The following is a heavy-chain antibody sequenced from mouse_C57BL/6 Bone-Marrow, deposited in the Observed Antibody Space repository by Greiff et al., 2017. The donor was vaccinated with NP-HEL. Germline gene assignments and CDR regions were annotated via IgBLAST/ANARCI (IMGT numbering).Heavy chain of an antibody. CDR1: GYTFTSYG. D-gene: IGHD2-2*01. V-gene: IGHV1-81*01. CDR2: IYPRSGNT. Sequence: VQLQESGAELARPGASVKLSCKASGYTFTSYGISWVKQRTGQGLEWIGEIYPRSGNTYYNEKFKGKATLTADKSSSTAYMQLSSLTSEDSAVYYCAIRSTMVTTHFDYWGQGTTLTVSS. J-gene: IGHJ2*01. CDR3: AIRSTMVTTHFDY.